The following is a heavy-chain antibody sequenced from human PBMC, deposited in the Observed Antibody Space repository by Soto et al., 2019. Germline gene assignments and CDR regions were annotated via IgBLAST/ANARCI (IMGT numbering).Heavy chain of an antibody. CDR2: IYSGGST. CDR3: ARVPYGAAGQYYYYLMDV. CDR1: GFTVSSNY. Sequence: GGSLRLSCAASGFTVSSNYMSWVRQAPGKGLEWVSVIYSGGSTYYADSVKGRFTISRDNSKNTLYLQMNSLRAEDTAVYYCARVPYGAAGQYYYYLMDVWGQGTTVTVSS. D-gene: IGHD6-13*01. J-gene: IGHJ6*02. V-gene: IGHV3-53*01.